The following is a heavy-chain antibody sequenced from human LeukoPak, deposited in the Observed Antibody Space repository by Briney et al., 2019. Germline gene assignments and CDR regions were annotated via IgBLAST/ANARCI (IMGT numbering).Heavy chain of an antibody. V-gene: IGHV3-23*01. D-gene: IGHD2-2*01. CDR3: AKDVGRYCSSTSCYFNYYYYGMDV. Sequence: PGGSLRPSCAASGFTFSSYAMSWVRQAPGKGLEWVSAISGSGGSTYYADSVKGRFTISRDNSKNTLYLQMNSLRAEDTAVYYCAKDVGRYCSSTSCYFNYYYYGMDVWGQGTTVTVSS. J-gene: IGHJ6*02. CDR1: GFTFSSYA. CDR2: ISGSGGST.